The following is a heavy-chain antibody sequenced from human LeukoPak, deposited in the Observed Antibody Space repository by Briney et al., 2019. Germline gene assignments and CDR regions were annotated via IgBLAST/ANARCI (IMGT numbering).Heavy chain of an antibody. D-gene: IGHD3-3*01. CDR3: ASGFLDDFWSGHF. Sequence: PGGSLRLSCAASGFTFSDDNMSWVRQAPGKGLEWVANIKQDGSEKYYVGSVKGRFTISRDNAKKSLYLQMNSLRAEDTAVYYCASGFLDDFWSGHFWGQGTLVTVSS. CDR2: IKQDGSEK. V-gene: IGHV3-7*01. CDR1: GFTFSDDN. J-gene: IGHJ4*02.